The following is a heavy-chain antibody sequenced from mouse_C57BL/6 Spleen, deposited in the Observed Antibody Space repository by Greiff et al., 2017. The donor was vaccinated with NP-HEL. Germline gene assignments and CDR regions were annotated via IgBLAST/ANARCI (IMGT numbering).Heavy chain of an antibody. V-gene: IGHV14-4*01. CDR2: IDPENGDT. Sequence: EVQLQQSGAELVRPGASVKLSCTASGFNIKDDYMHWVKQRPEQGLEWIGWIDPENGDTEYASKFQGKATITADTSSNTAYLQLSSLTSEDTAVYYCTTTVKAWVAYWGQGTLVTVSA. CDR3: TTTVKAWVAY. D-gene: IGHD2-12*01. CDR1: GFNIKDDY. J-gene: IGHJ3*01.